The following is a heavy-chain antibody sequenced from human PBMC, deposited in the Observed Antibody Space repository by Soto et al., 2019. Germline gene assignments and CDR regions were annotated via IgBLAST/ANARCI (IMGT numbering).Heavy chain of an antibody. J-gene: IGHJ6*02. D-gene: IGHD3-10*01. CDR1: GYRLTGDA. V-gene: IGHV1-3*01. Sequence: XAVKRSCTASGYRLTGDAMHWVRRAPGQRLEWMGWINAGNGNTKYSQKFQGRVTITRDTSASTAYMELSSLRSEDTAVYYCARGGGGSGSYYRYYYYGMDVWGQGTTVTVSS. CDR2: INAGNGNT. CDR3: ARGGGGSGSYYRYYYYGMDV.